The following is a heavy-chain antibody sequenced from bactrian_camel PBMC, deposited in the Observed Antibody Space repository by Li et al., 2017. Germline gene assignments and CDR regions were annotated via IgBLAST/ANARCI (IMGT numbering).Heavy chain of an antibody. CDR1: GYTSMRVC. J-gene: IGHJ4*01. D-gene: IGHD3*01. V-gene: IGHV3S1*01. Sequence: VQLVESGGGSVQAGGSLKLSCAASGYTSMRVCMGWVRQAPGKQRERVASIDNGRTLYADSVKGRFTSSRDNAKNTLYLQMNSLKAEDTAVYYCATWAVYRAIAYPSRAFADWGQGTQVTVS. CDR2: IDNGRT. CDR3: ATWAVYRAIAYPSRAFAD.